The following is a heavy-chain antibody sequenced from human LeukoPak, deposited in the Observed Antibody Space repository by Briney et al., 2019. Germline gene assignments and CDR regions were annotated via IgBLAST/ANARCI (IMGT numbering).Heavy chain of an antibody. CDR3: AKVSRFFGGHFDY. J-gene: IGHJ4*02. Sequence: GGSLRLSCAASGFTFNNYAMSWVRQAPGKGLEWVSAISGSDAGTYYADSVKGRFTISRDNSKNTLYLQMNSLRAEDAAVYYCAKVSRFFGGHFDYWGQGTLVTVSS. V-gene: IGHV3-23*01. CDR2: ISGSDAGT. D-gene: IGHD3-16*01. CDR1: GFTFNNYA.